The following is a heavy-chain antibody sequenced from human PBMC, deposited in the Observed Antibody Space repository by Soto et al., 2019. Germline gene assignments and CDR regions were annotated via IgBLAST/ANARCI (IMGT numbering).Heavy chain of an antibody. Sequence: GASVKVSCKASGGTFSSYAMSWVRQAPGQGLEWMGGIIPIFGTANYAQKFQGRVTITADESTSTAYMELSSLRSEDTAVYYCASRLPHYYDSSGYYPGFFDYWGQGTLVTVSS. CDR2: IIPIFGTA. D-gene: IGHD3-22*01. CDR3: ASRLPHYYDSSGYYPGFFDY. V-gene: IGHV1-69*13. J-gene: IGHJ4*02. CDR1: GGTFSSYA.